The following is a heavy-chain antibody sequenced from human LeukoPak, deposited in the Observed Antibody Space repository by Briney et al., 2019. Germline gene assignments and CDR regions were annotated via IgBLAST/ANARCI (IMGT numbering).Heavy chain of an antibody. CDR2: TKSDGSAT. CDR3: CSGGSCNF. D-gene: IGHD2-15*01. V-gene: IGHV3-74*01. CDR1: GFTFSSYW. J-gene: IGHJ4*02. Sequence: GGSLRLSCAASGFTFSSYWMHWVRQAPGKGLEWVSRTKSDGSATSYADSVKGRFTISRDNAKNTLYLQMNSLRAEDTAVYYCCSGGSCNFWGQGTLVTVSS.